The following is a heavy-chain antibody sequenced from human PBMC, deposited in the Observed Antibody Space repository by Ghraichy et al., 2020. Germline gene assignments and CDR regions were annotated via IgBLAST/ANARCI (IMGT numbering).Heavy chain of an antibody. J-gene: IGHJ3*02. CDR1: GGSISSGGYY. D-gene: IGHD3-10*01. CDR3: ARDHSPTNMVRGVGDAFDI. CDR2: IYYSGST. V-gene: IGHV4-31*03. Sequence: SLNISCTVSGGSISSGGYYWSWIRQHPGKGLEWIGYIYYSGSTYYNPSLKSRVTISVDTSKNQFSLKLSSVTAADTAVYYCARDHSPTNMVRGVGDAFDIWGQGTMVTVSS.